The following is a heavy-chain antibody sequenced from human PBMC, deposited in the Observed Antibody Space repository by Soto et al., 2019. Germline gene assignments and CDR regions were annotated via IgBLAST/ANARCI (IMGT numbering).Heavy chain of an antibody. J-gene: IGHJ6*02. CDR2: IYPGDSDT. D-gene: IGHD3-22*01. V-gene: IGHV5-51*01. CDR1: GYSFTSYW. Sequence: PGESLKISCKGSGYSFTSYWIGWVRQMPGKGLECMGIIYPGDSDTRYSPSFQGQVTISADKSISTAYLQWSSLKASDTAMYYCARLAYYYDSSGYYYYYGMDVWGQGTTVTVSS. CDR3: ARLAYYYDSSGYYYYYGMDV.